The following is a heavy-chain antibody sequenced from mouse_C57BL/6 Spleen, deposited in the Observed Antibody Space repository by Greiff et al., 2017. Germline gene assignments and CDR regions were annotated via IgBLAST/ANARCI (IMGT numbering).Heavy chain of an antibody. CDR3: ASSHCGSSLFDY. D-gene: IGHD1-1*01. J-gene: IGHJ2*01. V-gene: IGHV1-4*01. CDR1: GYTFTSYT. Sequence: VQLQESGAELARPGASVKMSCKASGYTFTSYTMHWVKQRPGQGLEWIGYINPSSGYTKYNQKFKDKATLTADKSSSTAYMQLSSLTSEDSAVYYCASSHCGSSLFDYWGQGTTLTVSS. CDR2: INPSSGYT.